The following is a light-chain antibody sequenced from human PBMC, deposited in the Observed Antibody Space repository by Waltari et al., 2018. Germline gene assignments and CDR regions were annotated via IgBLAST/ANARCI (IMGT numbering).Light chain of an antibody. Sequence: QLVLTQSPSASASLGASVKLTCTLSSGHSSYGIAWHQQQPEKGPRFLMKLNSDGSHTKGDGSPDRFSGSSSGAERYLTISSVQSEDEADYYCQTWGTVIFGGGTKVTVL. CDR2: LNSDGSH. V-gene: IGLV4-69*01. J-gene: IGLJ2*01. CDR3: QTWGTVI. CDR1: SGHSSYG.